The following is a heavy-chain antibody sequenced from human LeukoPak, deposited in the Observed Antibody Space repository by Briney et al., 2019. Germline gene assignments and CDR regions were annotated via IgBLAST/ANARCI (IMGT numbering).Heavy chain of an antibody. Sequence: SETLSLTCTVSGYSISSGYYWGWIRQPPGKGLEWIGSIYHSGSTNYNPSLKSRVTISVDTSKNQFSLKLSSVTAADTAVYYCARVSYYDILTGYYPRRYFDYWGQGTLVTVSS. CDR3: ARVSYYDILTGYYPRRYFDY. D-gene: IGHD3-9*01. V-gene: IGHV4-38-2*02. CDR1: GYSISSGYY. CDR2: IYHSGST. J-gene: IGHJ4*02.